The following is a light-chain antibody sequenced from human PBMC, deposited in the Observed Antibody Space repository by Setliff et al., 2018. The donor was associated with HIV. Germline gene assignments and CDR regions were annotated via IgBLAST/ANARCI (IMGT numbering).Light chain of an antibody. V-gene: IGLV2-14*01. CDR3: SSYSYSTTLV. CDR1: SSDVGGFDF. Sequence: QSALTQPASVSGSPGQSITISCTGTSSDVGGFDFVSWYQQHPGKAPKLIIYGVNKRPSGVSDRSSGSKSANTASLTISGLQAEDEADYFCSSYSYSTTLVFGGGTKVTVL. CDR2: GVN. J-gene: IGLJ2*01.